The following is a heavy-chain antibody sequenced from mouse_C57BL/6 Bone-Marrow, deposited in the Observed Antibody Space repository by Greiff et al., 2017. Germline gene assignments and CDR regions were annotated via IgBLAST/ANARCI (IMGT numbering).Heavy chain of an antibody. CDR1: GYTFTSYG. V-gene: IGHV1-81*01. J-gene: IGHJ4*01. CDR3: AYYRGYYAMDY. Sequence: VQLQESGAELARPGASVKLSCKASGYTFTSYGISWVKQRTGQGLEWIGEIYPRSGNTYYNEKFKGKATLTADKSSSTAYMELRSPTSEASAVYVCAYYRGYYAMDYWGQGTSVTVSS. D-gene: IGHD1-1*01. CDR2: IYPRSGNT.